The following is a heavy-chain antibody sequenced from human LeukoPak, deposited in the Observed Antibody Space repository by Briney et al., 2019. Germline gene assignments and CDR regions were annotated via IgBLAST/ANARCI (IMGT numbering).Heavy chain of an antibody. J-gene: IGHJ4*02. Sequence: GGSLRLSCAASGFTFSSYWMHWVRQAPGKGLVWVSAISGSGGSTYYADSVKGRFTISRDNSKNTLYLQMNSLRAEDTAVYYCARGPDSSGYYLYYFDYWGQGTLVTVSS. V-gene: IGHV3-23*01. CDR2: ISGSGGST. D-gene: IGHD3-22*01. CDR1: GFTFSSYW. CDR3: ARGPDSSGYYLYYFDY.